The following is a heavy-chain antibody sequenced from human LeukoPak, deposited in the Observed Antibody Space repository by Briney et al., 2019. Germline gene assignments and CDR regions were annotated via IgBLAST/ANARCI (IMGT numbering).Heavy chain of an antibody. CDR1: GGSISSYY. D-gene: IGHD3-10*01. CDR3: ARVLYYYGSGSEAFDI. V-gene: IGHV4-59*01. Sequence: PSETLSLTCTVSGGSISSYYWSWIRQPPGKGLEWIGYIYYSGSTNYNPSLKSRVTISVDTSKNQFSLKLSSVTAADTAVYYCARVLYYYGSGSEAFDIWGQGTMVTVSS. J-gene: IGHJ3*02. CDR2: IYYSGST.